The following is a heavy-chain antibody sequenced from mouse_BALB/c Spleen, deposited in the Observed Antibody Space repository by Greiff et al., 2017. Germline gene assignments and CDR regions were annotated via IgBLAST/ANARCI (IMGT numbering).Heavy chain of an antibody. V-gene: IGHV2-6-7*01. J-gene: IGHJ4*01. D-gene: IGHD2-4*01. CDR1: GFSLTGYG. CDR3: ASYDYDAGYAMDY. CDR2: IWGDGST. Sequence: VQVVESGPGLVAPSQSLSITCTVSGFSLTGYGVNWVRQPPGKGLEWLGMIWGDGSTDYNSALKSRLSISKDNSKSQVFLKMNSLQTDDTARYYCASYDYDAGYAMDYWGQGTSVTVSS.